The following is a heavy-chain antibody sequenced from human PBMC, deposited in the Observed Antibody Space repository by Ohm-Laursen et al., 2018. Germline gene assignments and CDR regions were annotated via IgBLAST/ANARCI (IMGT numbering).Heavy chain of an antibody. J-gene: IGHJ3*02. CDR2: ITSISSYI. CDR1: GFTFSTYS. D-gene: IGHD5/OR15-5a*01. CDR3: AKESNAFDI. Sequence: SLRLSCTASGFTFSTYSMNWVRQAPGKGLEWVSYITSISSYIYYADSVKGRFTISRDNAKNSLYLQMNSLRAEDTAVYYCAKESNAFDIWGQGTMVTVSS. V-gene: IGHV3-21*01.